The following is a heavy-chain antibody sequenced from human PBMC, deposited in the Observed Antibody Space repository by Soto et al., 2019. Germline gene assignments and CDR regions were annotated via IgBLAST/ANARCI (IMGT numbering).Heavy chain of an antibody. CDR3: ATGVIPYPYGSEYCYFDL. CDR2: IIPIFGTP. V-gene: IGHV1-69*12. Sequence: QVQLVQSGAEVKKPGSSVKVSCKASGGTFSSYAISWVRQAPGQGLEWMGGIIPIFGTPNYAQKFQGRVTITADEATTSAYMELSSLRSEDTAVYYCATGVIPYPYGSEYCYFDLWGRGTLVTVSS. D-gene: IGHD3-10*01. J-gene: IGHJ2*01. CDR1: GGTFSSYA.